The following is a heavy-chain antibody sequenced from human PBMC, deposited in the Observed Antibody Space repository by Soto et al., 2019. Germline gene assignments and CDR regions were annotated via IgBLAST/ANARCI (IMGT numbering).Heavy chain of an antibody. CDR2: ISSSGSTI. CDR1: GFTFSSYE. V-gene: IGHV3-48*03. Sequence: PGGSLRLSCAASGFTFSSYEMNWVRQAPGKGLEWVSYISSSGSTIYYADSVKGRFTISRDNAKNSLYLQMNSLRAEDTAVYYCARDASGSYYGWFDPWGQGTLVTVSS. CDR3: ARDASGSYYGWFDP. D-gene: IGHD1-26*01. J-gene: IGHJ5*02.